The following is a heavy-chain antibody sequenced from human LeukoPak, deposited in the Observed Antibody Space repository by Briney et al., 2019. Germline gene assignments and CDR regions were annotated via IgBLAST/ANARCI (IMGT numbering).Heavy chain of an antibody. CDR2: IYSGGST. V-gene: IGHV3-53*01. J-gene: IGHJ5*02. Sequence: PGGSLRLSCAASGFTVSSNYMSWVRQAPGKGLEWVSVIYSGGSTYYADSVKGRFTISRDNSKNTLYLQMNSLRAEDTAVYYCAKDVAYSGSYSPNAWFDPWGQGTLVTVSS. CDR3: AKDVAYSGSYSPNAWFDP. D-gene: IGHD1-26*01. CDR1: GFTVSSNY.